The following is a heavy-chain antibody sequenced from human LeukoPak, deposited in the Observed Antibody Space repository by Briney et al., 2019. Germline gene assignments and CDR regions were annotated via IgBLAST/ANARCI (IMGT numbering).Heavy chain of an antibody. CDR1: GFTFSRYS. V-gene: IGHV3-21*01. D-gene: IGHD1-1*01. CDR2: ISSSSTYI. CDR3: ARHGCPNCHHIDF. Sequence: GGSLRLSCAASGFTFSRYSMNWFRQAPGKGLEWVSSISSSSTYIFYGDSVKGRFTISRDNAQNSLYLQMNSLRAEDTAVYYCARHGCPNCHHIDFWGQGTLVTVSS. J-gene: IGHJ4*02.